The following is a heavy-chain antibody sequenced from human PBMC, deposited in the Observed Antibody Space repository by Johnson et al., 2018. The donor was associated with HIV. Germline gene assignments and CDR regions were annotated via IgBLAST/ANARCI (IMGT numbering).Heavy chain of an antibody. J-gene: IGHJ3*02. CDR2: IYSDGGT. V-gene: IGHV3-66*01. CDR1: GFTVSSNY. D-gene: IGHD1-26*01. Sequence: VQLVESGGGVVQPGRSLRLSCAASGFTVSSNYMSWVRQAPGKGLEWVSVIYSDGGTYYADSVQGRFTLSSDNSQNTLYLQMNSLRAEDTAVYYCAPRGRVGGSYGDAFDIWGQGTMVTVSS. CDR3: APRGRVGGSYGDAFDI.